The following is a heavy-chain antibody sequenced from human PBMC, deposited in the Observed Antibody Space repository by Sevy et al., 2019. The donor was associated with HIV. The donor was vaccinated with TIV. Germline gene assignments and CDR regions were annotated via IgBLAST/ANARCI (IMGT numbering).Heavy chain of an antibody. CDR3: ARAPGYSSGWYYFDY. V-gene: IGHV1-2*02. CDR1: GYTFTGYY. D-gene: IGHD6-19*01. J-gene: IGHJ4*02. Sequence: ASVKVSGKASGYTFTGYYMHWVRQAPGQGLEWMGWINPNSGGTNYAQKFQGRVTMTRDTSISTAYKELSRLRSDDTAVYYCARAPGYSSGWYYFDYWGQGTLVTVSS. CDR2: INPNSGGT.